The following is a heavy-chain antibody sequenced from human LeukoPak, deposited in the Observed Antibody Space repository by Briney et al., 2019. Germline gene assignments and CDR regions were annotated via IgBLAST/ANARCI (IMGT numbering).Heavy chain of an antibody. CDR1: GYSFTSYW. Sequence: GESLKISCKGSGYSFTSYWIGWVRQMPGKGLEWMGIIYPGDSDTRYSPSFQGQVTISADKSISTAYLQWSSLKASDTAMYYCARRARRGGLFGVVINPNNWFDPWGQGTLVTVSS. J-gene: IGHJ5*02. D-gene: IGHD3-3*01. CDR3: ARRARRGGLFGVVINPNNWFDP. V-gene: IGHV5-51*01. CDR2: IYPGDSDT.